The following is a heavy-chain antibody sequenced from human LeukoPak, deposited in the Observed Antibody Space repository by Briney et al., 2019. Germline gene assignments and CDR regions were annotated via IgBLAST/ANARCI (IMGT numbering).Heavy chain of an antibody. CDR2: IWYDGSNK. J-gene: IGHJ4*02. V-gene: IGHV3-33*08. D-gene: IGHD6-19*01. Sequence: PGRSLRLSCAASGFTFSSYAMHWVRQAPGKGLEWVAVIWYDGSNKYYADSVKGRFTISRDNSKNTLYLQMNSLRAEDTAVYYCARSSQEQWLVVDYWGQGTLVTVSS. CDR1: GFTFSSYA. CDR3: ARSSQEQWLVVDY.